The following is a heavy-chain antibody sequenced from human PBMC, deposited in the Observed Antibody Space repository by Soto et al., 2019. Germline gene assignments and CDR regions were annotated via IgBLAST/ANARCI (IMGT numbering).Heavy chain of an antibody. CDR1: GFTFSSYA. CDR3: AREEYSSSFLFDY. Sequence: GGSLRLSCAASGFTFSSYAMHWVRQAPGKGLEWVAVISYDGSNKYYADSVKGRFTISRDNSKNTLYLQMNSLRAEDTAVYYCAREEYSSSFLFDYWGQGTLVTVSS. CDR2: ISYDGSNK. J-gene: IGHJ4*02. V-gene: IGHV3-30-3*01. D-gene: IGHD6-6*01.